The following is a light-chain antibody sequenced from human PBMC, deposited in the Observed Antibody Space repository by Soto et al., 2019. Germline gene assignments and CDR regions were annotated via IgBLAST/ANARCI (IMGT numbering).Light chain of an antibody. CDR1: QSVTSSY. V-gene: IGKV3-20*01. CDR3: QQYGTSPPWM. CDR2: GAS. J-gene: IGKJ1*01. Sequence: EIVLTQSPGTLSLSPGERATLSCRASQSVTSSYLAWYLQQPGQAPRLLIYGASSRATGIPDRFSGSGSGTDLTLTISRLEPEDFAVYYCQQYGTSPPWMFGQGTKVEIK.